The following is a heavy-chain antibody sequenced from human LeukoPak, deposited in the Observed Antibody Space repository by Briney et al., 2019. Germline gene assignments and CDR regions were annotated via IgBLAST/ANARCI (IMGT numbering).Heavy chain of an antibody. CDR2: ISYDGSNK. D-gene: IGHD2-2*01. CDR1: GFTFSSYY. Sequence: GGSLRLSCAASGFTFSSYYMFWVRQAPGKGLEWVAVISYDGSNKYYADSVKGRFTISRDNSKNTLYLQMNSLRAEDTAVYYCAKDSRQLLDYWGQGTLVTVSS. J-gene: IGHJ4*02. CDR3: AKDSRQLLDY. V-gene: IGHV3-30*18.